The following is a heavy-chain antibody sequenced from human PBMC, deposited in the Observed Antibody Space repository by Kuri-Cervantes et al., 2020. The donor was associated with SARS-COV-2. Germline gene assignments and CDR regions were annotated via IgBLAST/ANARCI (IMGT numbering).Heavy chain of an antibody. D-gene: IGHD4-11*01. Sequence: GESLKISCAASGFTFSSYAMSWVRQTPGKGLEWVSAISGSGGSTYYADSVKGRFTISRDNSKNTLYLQMNSLRAEDTAVYYCAKDQGMGPKGTVDYWGQGTLVPSPQ. CDR2: ISGSGGST. J-gene: IGHJ4*02. CDR3: AKDQGMGPKGTVDY. V-gene: IGHV3-23*01. CDR1: GFTFSSYA.